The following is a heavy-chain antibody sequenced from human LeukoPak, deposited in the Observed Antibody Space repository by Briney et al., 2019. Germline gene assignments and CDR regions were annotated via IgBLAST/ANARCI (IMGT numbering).Heavy chain of an antibody. CDR2: IYHSGST. CDR3: ARRGRWVAAAGTRLDY. CDR1: GYSISSGYY. V-gene: IGHV4-38-2*02. Sequence: SETLSLTCTVSGYSISSGYYWGWIRQPPGKGLEWIGSIYHSGSTYYNPSLKSRVTISVDTSKNQFSLKLSSVTAADTAVYYCARRGRWVAAAGTRLDYWGQGTLVTVSS. J-gene: IGHJ4*02. D-gene: IGHD6-13*01.